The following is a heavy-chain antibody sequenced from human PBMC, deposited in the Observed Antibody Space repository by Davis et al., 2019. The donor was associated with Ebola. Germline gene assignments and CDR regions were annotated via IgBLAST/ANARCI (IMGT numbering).Heavy chain of an antibody. Sequence: GGSLRLSCAASGFTFSSYGMHWVRQAPGKGLEWVALIWYDGSNKYYADSVKGRFTISRDNSKNTLYLQMNSLRAEDTAVYYCARPYSGSYQFDYWGQGTLVTVSS. D-gene: IGHD1-26*01. CDR2: IWYDGSNK. CDR1: GFTFSSYG. CDR3: ARPYSGSYQFDY. J-gene: IGHJ4*02. V-gene: IGHV3-33*08.